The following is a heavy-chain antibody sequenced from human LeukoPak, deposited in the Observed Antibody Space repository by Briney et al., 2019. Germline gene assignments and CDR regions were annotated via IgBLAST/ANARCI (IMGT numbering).Heavy chain of an antibody. J-gene: IGHJ4*02. CDR2: INHSGST. D-gene: IGHD3-10*01. CDR1: GGSFSGCY. V-gene: IGHV4-34*01. CDR3: ARVRLWFGELGFDY. Sequence: PSETLSLTCAVYGGSFSGCYWSWIRQPPGKGLEWIGEINHSGSTNYNPSLKSRVTISVDTSKDQFSLKLSSVTAADTAVYYCARVRLWFGELGFDYWGQGTLVTVSS.